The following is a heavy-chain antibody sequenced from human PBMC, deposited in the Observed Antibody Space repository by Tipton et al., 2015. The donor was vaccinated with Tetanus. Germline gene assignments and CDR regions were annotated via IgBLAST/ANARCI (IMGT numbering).Heavy chain of an antibody. V-gene: IGHV5-51*01. CDR3: ARTGSPFDY. CDR2: IYPGDSRV. CDR1: GYTFTNFW. J-gene: IGHJ4*02. Sequence: QLVQSGAEVKKPGESLKISCKTSGYTFTNFWIGWVRQMPGKGLEWMGIIYPGDSRVIYSPSFQGHVTNSADKSITTAYLHWSSLQASDTAMYFCARTGSPFDYWGQGTPITVSS. D-gene: IGHD3-10*01.